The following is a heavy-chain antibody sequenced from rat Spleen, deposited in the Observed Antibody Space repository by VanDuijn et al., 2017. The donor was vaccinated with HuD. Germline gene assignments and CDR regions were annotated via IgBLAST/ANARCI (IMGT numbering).Heavy chain of an antibody. CDR1: GFTFSNYD. V-gene: IGHV5-29*01. Sequence: EVQLVESGGGLVQPGRSLKLSCAASGFTFSNYDMAWVRQAPTKGLEWVATISYDGSSTYYRDSVKGRFTISRNNAKTTLYLQMDSLRSEDTATYYCATSPYYWYFDFWGPGTMVAVSS. J-gene: IGHJ1*01. CDR3: ATSPYYWYFDF. D-gene: IGHD1-12*01. CDR2: ISYDGSST.